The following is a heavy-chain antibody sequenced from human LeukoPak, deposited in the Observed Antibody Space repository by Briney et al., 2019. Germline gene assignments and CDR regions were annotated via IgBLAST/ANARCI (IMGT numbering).Heavy chain of an antibody. CDR3: ARDYSNSSRYFDY. Sequence: GGSLRLSCAASGFTFSSYAMHWVRQAPGKGLEWVAVISYDGSNKYYADSVKGRFTISRDNSKNTLYLQMNSLRAEDTAVYYCARDYSNSSRYFDYWGQGTLVTVSS. CDR1: GFTFSSYA. V-gene: IGHV3-30*04. CDR2: ISYDGSNK. J-gene: IGHJ4*02. D-gene: IGHD6-6*01.